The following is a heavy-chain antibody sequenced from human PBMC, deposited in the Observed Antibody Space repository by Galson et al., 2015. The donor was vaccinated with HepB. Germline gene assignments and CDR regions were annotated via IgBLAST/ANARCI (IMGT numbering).Heavy chain of an antibody. Sequence: SLRLSCAASGFTFSSYAMHWVRQAPGKGLEWVAVISYDGSNKYYADSVKGRFTISRDNSKNTLYLQMNSLRAEDTAVCYCARDKQPAVPAATRLGYYYYGMDVWGQGTTVTVSS. CDR2: ISYDGSNK. V-gene: IGHV3-30-3*01. CDR1: GFTFSSYA. D-gene: IGHD2-2*01. J-gene: IGHJ6*02. CDR3: ARDKQPAVPAATRLGYYYYGMDV.